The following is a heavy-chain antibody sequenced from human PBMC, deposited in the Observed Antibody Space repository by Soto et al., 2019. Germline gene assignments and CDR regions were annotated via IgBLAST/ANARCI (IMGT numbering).Heavy chain of an antibody. Sequence: GASVKVSCKAFGFSLTTYGINWVRQAPGQGLEWMGWISAYNANTHYTPRLQGRVTMTTDTSSSTAYMEMRNLRSVDTAIYYCARASSIAARPISVDYYYYMDVWGKGTTVTVSS. D-gene: IGHD6-6*01. CDR2: ISAYNANT. V-gene: IGHV1-18*01. J-gene: IGHJ6*03. CDR3: ARASSIAARPISVDYYYYMDV. CDR1: GFSLTTYG.